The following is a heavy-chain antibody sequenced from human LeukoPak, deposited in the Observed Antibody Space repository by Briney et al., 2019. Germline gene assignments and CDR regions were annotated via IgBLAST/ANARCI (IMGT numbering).Heavy chain of an antibody. CDR3: ARDLGTGTTYTNRFDL. D-gene: IGHD2/OR15-2a*01. CDR2: IGPAGNT. V-gene: IGHV3-13*01. Sequence: SGGSLRLSCVASGFSFSTYEMHWVRQGTGKGLEWVSAIGPAGNTYYLGSVEGRFTISRENAKNSLFLQMNSLRAGDTAVYYCARDLGTGTTYTNRFDLWGQGTLVTVSS. CDR1: GFSFSTYE. J-gene: IGHJ5*02.